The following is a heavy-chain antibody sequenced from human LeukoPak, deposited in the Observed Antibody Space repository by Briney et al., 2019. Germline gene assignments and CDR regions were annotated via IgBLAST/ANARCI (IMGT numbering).Heavy chain of an antibody. D-gene: IGHD1-7*01. Sequence: GGSLRLSCAASGFTVSSNYMSWVRQAPGKGLEWVSVIYSGGSTYYADSVKGRFTISRDKAKNSLYLQMNSLGAEDTAVYYCARLLRGGTSGYAFDIWGQGTGVTVSS. V-gene: IGHV3-53*01. J-gene: IGHJ3*02. CDR1: GFTVSSNY. CDR2: IYSGGST. CDR3: ARLLRGGTSGYAFDI.